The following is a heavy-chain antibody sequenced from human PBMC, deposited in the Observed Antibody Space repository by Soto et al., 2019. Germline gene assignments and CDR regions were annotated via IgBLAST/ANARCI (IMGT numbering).Heavy chain of an antibody. V-gene: IGHV4-34*01. Sequence: PSETLSLTCAVYGGSFSGYYWSWIRQPPGKGLEWIGEINHSGSTNYNPSLKSRVTISVDTSKNQFSLKLSSVTAADTAVYYCARGLRGWYGRRWFDPWGQGTLVTVSS. J-gene: IGHJ5*02. CDR2: INHSGST. CDR1: GGSFSGYY. D-gene: IGHD6-19*01. CDR3: ARGLRGWYGRRWFDP.